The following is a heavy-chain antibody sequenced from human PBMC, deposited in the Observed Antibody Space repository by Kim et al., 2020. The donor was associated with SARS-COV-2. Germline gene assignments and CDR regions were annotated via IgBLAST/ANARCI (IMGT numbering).Heavy chain of an antibody. CDR2: ISYDGSNK. V-gene: IGHV3-30*18. CDR1: GFTFSSYG. D-gene: IGHD3-10*01. J-gene: IGHJ5*02. CDR3: AKDPQWFGGIEGLGWFDP. Sequence: GGSLRLSCAASGFTFSSYGMHWVRQAPGKGLEWVAVISYDGSNKYYADSVKGRFTISRDNSKNTLYLQTNSLRAEDTAVYYCAKDPQWFGGIEGLGWFDPWGQGTLVTVSS.